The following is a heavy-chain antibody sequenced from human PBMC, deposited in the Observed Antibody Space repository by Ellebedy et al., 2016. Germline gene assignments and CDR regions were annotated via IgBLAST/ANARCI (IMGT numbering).Heavy chain of an antibody. CDR3: ARGNTIPGPEPLDY. CDR1: GFSFNDFS. D-gene: IGHD1-14*01. Sequence: GESLKISCVGSGFSFNDFSMNWVRQAPGKGLEWVSVIYSGGSTHYADSVKGRFTVSRDSSKNTLYLQMNSLRVEDTAVYYCARGNTIPGPEPLDYWGQGTLITVSS. CDR2: IYSGGST. V-gene: IGHV3-66*01. J-gene: IGHJ4*02.